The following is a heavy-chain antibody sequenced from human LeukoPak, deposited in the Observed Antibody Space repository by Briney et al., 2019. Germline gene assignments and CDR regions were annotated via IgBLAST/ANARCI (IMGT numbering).Heavy chain of an antibody. V-gene: IGHV3-49*05. J-gene: IGHJ4*02. CDR2: IRSKAYGGTT. CDR1: GFTFGDYA. D-gene: IGHD6-13*01. Sequence: KTGGSLRLSCTASGFTFGDYAMSWFRQAPGKGLEWVGFIRSKAYGGTTEYAASVKGRFTISRDDSKSIAYLQMNSLKTKDTAVYYCTREEAAAGLSPLDYWGQGTLVTVSS. CDR3: TREEAAAGLSPLDY.